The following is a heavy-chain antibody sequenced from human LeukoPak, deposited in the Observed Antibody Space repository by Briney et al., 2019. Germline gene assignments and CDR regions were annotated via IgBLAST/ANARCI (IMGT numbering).Heavy chain of an antibody. J-gene: IGHJ4*02. CDR1: GGSISSSSYY. CDR2: IYYSGST. D-gene: IGHD3-3*01. Sequence: QSSETLSLTCTVSGGSISSSSYYWGWIRQPPGKGLEWIGSIYYSGSTYYNPSLKSRVTISVDTSKNQFSLKLGSVTAADTAVYYCARQRGRYYDFWSGPFDYWGQGTLVTVSS. V-gene: IGHV4-39*07. CDR3: ARQRGRYYDFWSGPFDY.